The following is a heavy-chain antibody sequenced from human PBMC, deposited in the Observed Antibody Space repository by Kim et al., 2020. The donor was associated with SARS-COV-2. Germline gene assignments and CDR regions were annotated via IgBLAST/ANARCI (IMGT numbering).Heavy chain of an antibody. CDR1: GFTFSSYG. D-gene: IGHD7-27*01. Sequence: GGSLRLSCAASGFTFSSYGMHWVRQAPGKGLEWVAVISYDGSNKYYADSVKGRFTISRDNSKNTLYLQMNSLRAEYTAVYYCAKDRNWGTYYYYYYGMDVWGQGTTVTVSS. J-gene: IGHJ6*02. V-gene: IGHV3-30*18. CDR3: AKDRNWGTYYYYYYGMDV. CDR2: ISYDGSNK.